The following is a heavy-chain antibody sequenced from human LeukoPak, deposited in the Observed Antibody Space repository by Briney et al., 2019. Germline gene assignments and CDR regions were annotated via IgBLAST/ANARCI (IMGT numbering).Heavy chain of an antibody. D-gene: IGHD2-21*02. CDR1: GFTFDDYA. CDR2: INWVGDTS. V-gene: IGHV3-20*04. CDR3: ARGGTYCGVDCYATNY. Sequence: GGSLRLSCAASGFTFDDYAMHWVRQAPGKGLQWISSINWVGDTSSYADSVKGRFTISRDNAKNSLYLQMNSLRAEDTAVYYCARGGTYCGVDCYATNYWGQGTLVTVSS. J-gene: IGHJ4*02.